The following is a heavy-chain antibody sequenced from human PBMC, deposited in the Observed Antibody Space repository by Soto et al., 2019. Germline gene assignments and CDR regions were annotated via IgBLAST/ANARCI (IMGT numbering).Heavy chain of an antibody. D-gene: IGHD6-19*01. CDR3: AKFIYTTYSSGWYYFDY. CDR2: ISGSGGST. Sequence: PXVSLRLSFAASGFTFSSYAMSWVRPAPGKGLEWVSAISGSGGSTYYADSVKGRFTISRDNSKNTLYLQMNSLRAEDTAVYYCAKFIYTTYSSGWYYFDYWGQGTLVTVSS. CDR1: GFTFSSYA. J-gene: IGHJ4*02. V-gene: IGHV3-23*01.